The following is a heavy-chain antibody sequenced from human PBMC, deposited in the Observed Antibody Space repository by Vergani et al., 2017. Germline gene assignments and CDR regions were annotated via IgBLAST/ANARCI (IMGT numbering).Heavy chain of an antibody. V-gene: IGHV4-61*02. CDR2: IYTSGST. Sequence: QVQLQESGPGLVKPSQTLSLTCTVSGGSISSGSYYWSWIRQPAGKGLEWIGRIYTSGSTNYNPSLKSRVTISVDTSKNQFSLKLSSVTAADTAVYYCAGGVGDLLVPHTANEDAFDIWGQGTMVTVSS. J-gene: IGHJ3*02. D-gene: IGHD2-21*01. CDR1: GGSISSGSYY. CDR3: AGGVGDLLVPHTANEDAFDI.